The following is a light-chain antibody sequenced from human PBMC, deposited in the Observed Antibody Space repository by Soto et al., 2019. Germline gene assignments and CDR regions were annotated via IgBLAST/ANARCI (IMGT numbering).Light chain of an antibody. J-gene: IGKJ4*01. CDR2: GAS. CDR3: QQYNDWPLT. Sequence: EVVMTQSPATLSVSPGERATLSCRASQSVNSHLAWYQQKPGQAPRLLIDGASTRATGIPGRFSGSGSGTEFILTISRLQSEDFAVYYCQQYNDWPLTFGGGTRVEIK. V-gene: IGKV3-15*01. CDR1: QSVNSH.